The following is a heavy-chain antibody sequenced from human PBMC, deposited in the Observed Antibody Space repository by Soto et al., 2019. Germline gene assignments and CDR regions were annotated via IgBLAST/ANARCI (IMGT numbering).Heavy chain of an antibody. Sequence: SVKVSCKASGFTFTSSAVQWVRQARGQRLEWIGWIVVGSGNTNYAQKFQERVTITRDMSTSTAYMELSSLRSEDTAVYYCAVGYSDYDFAVAGGYYYGMDVWGQGTTVTVSS. CDR3: AVGYSDYDFAVAGGYYYGMDV. D-gene: IGHD5-12*01. CDR1: GFTFTSSA. J-gene: IGHJ6*02. CDR2: IVVGSGNT. V-gene: IGHV1-58*01.